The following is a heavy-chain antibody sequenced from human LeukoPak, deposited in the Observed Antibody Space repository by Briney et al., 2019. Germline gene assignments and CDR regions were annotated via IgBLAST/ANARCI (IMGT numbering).Heavy chain of an antibody. D-gene: IGHD6-13*01. CDR2: ISAYNGNT. J-gene: IGHJ3*02. Sequence: GASVKVSCKASGYTFTSYGISWVRRAPGQGLEWMGWISAYNGNTNYAQKLQGRVTMTTDTSTSTAYMELSRLRSDDTAVYYCAYIPPYSSSRFDAFDIWGQGTMVTVSS. V-gene: IGHV1-18*01. CDR3: AYIPPYSSSRFDAFDI. CDR1: GYTFTSYG.